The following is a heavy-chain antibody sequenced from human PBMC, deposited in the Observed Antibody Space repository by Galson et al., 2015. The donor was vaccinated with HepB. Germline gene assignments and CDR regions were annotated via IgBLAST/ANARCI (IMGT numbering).Heavy chain of an antibody. Sequence: SLKLSCAASGFTFSSHAMSWVRQAPGKGLERVTGISGSGDSTYYADAVKGRFTISRDNSKNTLYLQLNSLRAEDTAVYYCARVRSSGGYFSPVFDYWGQGTLVTVSS. J-gene: IGHJ4*02. CDR2: ISGSGDST. CDR1: GFTFSSHA. V-gene: IGHV3-23*01. D-gene: IGHD1-26*01. CDR3: ARVRSSGGYFSPVFDY.